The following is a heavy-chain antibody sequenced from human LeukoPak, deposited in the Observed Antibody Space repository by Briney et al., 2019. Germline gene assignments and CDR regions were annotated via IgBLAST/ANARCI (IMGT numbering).Heavy chain of an antibody. CDR2: ISGSGGST. CDR1: GFTFSSYA. CDR3: AKDKSGYSYGYLDY. D-gene: IGHD5-18*01. J-gene: IGHJ4*02. V-gene: IGHV3-23*01. Sequence: GGSLRLSCAASGFTFSSYAMSWVRQAPGKGLEWVSAISGSGGSTYYADSVKGRFTISRDKSKNTLYLQMNSLRAEDTAVYYCAKDKSGYSYGYLDYWGQGTLVTVSS.